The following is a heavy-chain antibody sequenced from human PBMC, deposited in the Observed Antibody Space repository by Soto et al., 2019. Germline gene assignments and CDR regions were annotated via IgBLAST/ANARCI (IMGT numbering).Heavy chain of an antibody. J-gene: IGHJ4*02. D-gene: IGHD3-22*01. CDR2: IIPIFGTA. CDR3: ARDGYYDSSGYYGY. V-gene: IGHV1-69*13. CDR1: GGTFSSYA. Sequence: SVKISCKASGGTFSSYAISWVRQAPGQGLEWMGGIIPIFGTANYAQKFQGRVTITADESTSTAYVELSSLRSEDTAVYYCARDGYYDSSGYYGYWGQGTLVTVSS.